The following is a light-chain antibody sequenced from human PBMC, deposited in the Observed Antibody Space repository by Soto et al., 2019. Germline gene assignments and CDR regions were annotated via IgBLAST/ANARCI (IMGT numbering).Light chain of an antibody. CDR3: CSYAGSYTHV. J-gene: IGLJ1*01. CDR2: DVI. Sequence: QSVLTQPGSVSGSPGPSVNISCTGNSSDVGTYTYVSWYQQHPGKAPKLIIYDVIKRPSGVPDRFSGSKSGNTASLTISGLQAEDEADYYCCSYAGSYTHVFGTGTKVTVL. CDR1: SSDVGTYTY. V-gene: IGLV2-11*01.